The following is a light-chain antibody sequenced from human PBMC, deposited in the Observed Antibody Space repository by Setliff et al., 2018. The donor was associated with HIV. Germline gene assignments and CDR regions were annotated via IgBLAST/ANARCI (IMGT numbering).Light chain of an antibody. CDR1: DIGSKS. J-gene: IGLJ1*01. Sequence: SYELTQPHSVSVAPGKTARITCGGNDIGSKSVHWYQQKPGQAPVLVIYYDSDRPSGIPERCSGFNSGNTATLTISRVEAGDEADYYCQVWDTSSDHPGFGTGTKGTVL. CDR2: YDS. CDR3: QVWDTSSDHPG. V-gene: IGLV3-21*04.